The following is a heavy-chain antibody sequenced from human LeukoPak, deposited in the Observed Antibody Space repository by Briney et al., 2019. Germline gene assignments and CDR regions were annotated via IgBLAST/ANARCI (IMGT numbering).Heavy chain of an antibody. CDR2: IKQDGGQI. CDR3: ARLGARQMLEY. V-gene: IGHV3-7*01. J-gene: IGHJ4*02. CDR1: EFTFSSYW. Sequence: SGGSLRLSRAASEFTFSSYWMSWVRQAPGKGLEWVANIKQDGGQIYYLESVKGRFTVSRDNAKNSLYLQMNSLRAEDTAVYYCARLGARQMLEYWGQGTLVTVSS. D-gene: IGHD4-17*01.